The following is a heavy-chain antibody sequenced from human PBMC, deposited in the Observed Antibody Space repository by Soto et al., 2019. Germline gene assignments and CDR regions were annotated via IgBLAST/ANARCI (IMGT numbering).Heavy chain of an antibody. V-gene: IGHV1-69*13. CDR1: GGTFSSYA. D-gene: IGHD2-15*01. CDR3: ARADSPQWHKYGGNPPEIFWFDP. J-gene: IGHJ5*02. CDR2: IIPIFGTA. Sequence: ASVKVSCKASGGTFSSYAISWVRQAPGQGLEWMGGIIPIFGTANYAQKFQGRVTITADESTSTAYMELSSLRSEDTAVYYCARADSPQWHKYGGNPPEIFWFDPWGQGTLVTVSS.